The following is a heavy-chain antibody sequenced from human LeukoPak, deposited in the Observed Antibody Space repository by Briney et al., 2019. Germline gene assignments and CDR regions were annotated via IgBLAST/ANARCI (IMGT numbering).Heavy chain of an antibody. CDR2: INRDGSEK. CDR1: GFTFSNYG. D-gene: IGHD2-15*01. Sequence: GGSLRLSCAASGFTFSNYGMFWVRQAPGGGLEWVANINRDGSEKNHVDSVKGRFIISRDNAKNSLYLQMDSLRAEDTAVYYCARDRTYCSGGRCYDLFDIWGQGTMVTVSS. CDR3: ARDRTYCSGGRCYDLFDI. J-gene: IGHJ3*02. V-gene: IGHV3-7*01.